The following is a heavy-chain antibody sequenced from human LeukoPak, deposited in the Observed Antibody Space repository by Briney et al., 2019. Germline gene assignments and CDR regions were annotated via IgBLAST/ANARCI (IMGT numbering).Heavy chain of an antibody. CDR2: INPNSGGT. Sequence: ASVKVSCKSSGYTFRHYYIYWVRQAPGQGREWMGGINPNSGGTDYAQKFQGRVTMTRDTSISTAYMELSWLRSDDTAVYYCARPRDYSGAGSYLPSVWGQGTLVTVSS. CDR3: ARPRDYSGAGSYLPSV. D-gene: IGHD3-10*01. V-gene: IGHV1-2*02. J-gene: IGHJ4*02. CDR1: GYTFRHYY.